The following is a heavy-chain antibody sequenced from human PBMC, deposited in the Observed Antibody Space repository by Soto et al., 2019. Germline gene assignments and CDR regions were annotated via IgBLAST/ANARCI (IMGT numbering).Heavy chain of an antibody. CDR1: GFTFSSYG. CDR3: AKESYRSSSYYYGTDV. V-gene: IGHV3-30*18. CDR2: ISYDGSNK. Sequence: PGGSLRLSCAASGFTFSSYGMHWVRQAPGEGLEWVAVISYDGSNKYYADSVKGRFTISRDNSKNTLFLQMNSLRGEDTAVYYCAKESYRSSSYYYGTDVWGQGTKVTVSS. D-gene: IGHD6-6*01. J-gene: IGHJ6*02.